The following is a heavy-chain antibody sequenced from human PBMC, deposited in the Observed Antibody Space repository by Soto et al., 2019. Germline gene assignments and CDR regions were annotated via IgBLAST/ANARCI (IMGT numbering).Heavy chain of an antibody. CDR2: IYYSGST. CDR1: GGSISSYY. V-gene: IGHV4-59*12. D-gene: IGHD5-18*01. Sequence: SETLSLTCTVSGGSISSYYWSWIRRPPGKGLEWIGYIYYSGSTNYNPSLKSRVTISVDTSKNQFSLKLSSVTAADTAVYYCARSMATTYNWFDPWGQGTLVTVSS. CDR3: ARSMATTYNWFDP. J-gene: IGHJ5*02.